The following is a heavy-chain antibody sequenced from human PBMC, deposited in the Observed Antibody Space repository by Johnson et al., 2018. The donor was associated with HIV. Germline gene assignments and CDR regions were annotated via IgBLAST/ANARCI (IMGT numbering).Heavy chain of an antibody. CDR2: MGTAGDT. D-gene: IGHD6-13*01. CDR1: GFTFSSYG. CDR3: AKDQWSSSWTNDAFDI. J-gene: IGHJ3*02. Sequence: EVQLVESGGGLVQPGGSLRLSCAASGFTFSSYGMSWVRQATGKGLEWVSTMGTAGDTYYADSVKGRFTISRDNSKNTLYLQMNSLRAEDTAVYYCAKDQWSSSWTNDAFDIWGQGTMVTVSS. V-gene: IGHV3-23*04.